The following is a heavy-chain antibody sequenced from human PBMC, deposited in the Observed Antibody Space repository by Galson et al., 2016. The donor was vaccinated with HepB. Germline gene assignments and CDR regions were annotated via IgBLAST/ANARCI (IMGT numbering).Heavy chain of an antibody. Sequence: TLSLTCIVSGASISSGDYYWNWIRQHPGKGLEWIGYIYYSGSTDYNSSLKSRVSISVDTSKNQFSRTLSSVTAADTAVYYCARYSPRESGYNEDAVDFWGQGTLVTVSS. D-gene: IGHD5-24*01. CDR2: IYYSGST. V-gene: IGHV4-31*03. CDR1: GASISSGDYY. CDR3: ARYSPRESGYNEDAVDF. J-gene: IGHJ3*01.